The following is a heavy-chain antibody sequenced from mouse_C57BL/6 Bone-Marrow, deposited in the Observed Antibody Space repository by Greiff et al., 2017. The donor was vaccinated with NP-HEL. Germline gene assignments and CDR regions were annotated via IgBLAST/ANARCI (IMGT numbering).Heavy chain of an antibody. CDR3: AGDNWDWYFGV. CDR2: SRNKANDYTT. CDR1: GFTFSDFY. V-gene: IGHV7-1*01. J-gene: IGHJ1*03. Sequence: EVKVVESGGGLVQSGRSLRLSCATSGFTFSDFYMEWVRQAPGKGLEWIAASRNKANDYTTEYNASVKGRFIVSRDTSQSILYLHMNVLRAEYTAIYYGAGDNWDWYFGVGGTGTAVTVSS. D-gene: IGHD4-1*01.